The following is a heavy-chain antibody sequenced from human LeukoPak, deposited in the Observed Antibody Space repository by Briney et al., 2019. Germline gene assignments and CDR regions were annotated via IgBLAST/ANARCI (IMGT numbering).Heavy chain of an antibody. CDR2: INPSGGST. V-gene: IGHV1-46*01. Sequence: ASVKVSCKASGYTFTTYYMHWVRQAPGQGLEWMGVINPSGGSTSYAQKFQGRVTMTRDTTTSTVYMELSSLRSEDTAVYYCARDRAAGGYVGDFDYWGQGTLVTVSS. CDR1: GYTFTTYY. D-gene: IGHD5-12*01. CDR3: ARDRAAGGYVGDFDY. J-gene: IGHJ4*02.